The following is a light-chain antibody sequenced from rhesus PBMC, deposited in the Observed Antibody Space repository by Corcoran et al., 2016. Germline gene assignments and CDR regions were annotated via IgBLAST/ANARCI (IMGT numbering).Light chain of an antibody. CDR2: KAY. CDR3: QQYSSRPLT. CDR1: QDISSW. Sequence: DIQMTQSPSSLSASVGDTVSITCRASQDISSWLVWYQPKPGKAPKLLNYKAYSLQGGVPSMFRGSGSGTDFTLTISSLQSEDFATYYYQQYSSRPLTFGGGTKVELK. V-gene: IGKV1-22*01. J-gene: IGKJ4*01.